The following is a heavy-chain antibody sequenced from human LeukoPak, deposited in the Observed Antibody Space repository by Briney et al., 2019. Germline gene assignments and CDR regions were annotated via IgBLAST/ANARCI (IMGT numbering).Heavy chain of an antibody. CDR3: ARGVLGVTNDAFDI. D-gene: IGHD4-17*01. CDR1: GFTFSSYW. Sequence: GGSLRLSCAASGFTFSSYWMHWVRQAPGKGLVWVSRINSDGSSASYADSVKGRFTISRDNAKNTLYLQMNSLRAEDTAVYYCARGVLGVTNDAFDIWGQGTMVTVSS. V-gene: IGHV3-74*01. CDR2: INSDGSSA. J-gene: IGHJ3*02.